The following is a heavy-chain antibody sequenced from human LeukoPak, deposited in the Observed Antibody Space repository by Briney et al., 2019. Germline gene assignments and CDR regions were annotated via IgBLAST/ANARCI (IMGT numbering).Heavy chain of an antibody. Sequence: SETLSLTCAVYGGSFSGYYWSWIRQPPGKGLEWIGEINHSGSTNYNPSLKSRVTISVDTSKNQFSLKLSSVTAADTAVYYCAMIDGYNQAYCYWGQGTLVTVSS. CDR2: INHSGST. CDR3: AMIDGYNQAYCY. CDR1: GGSFSGYY. D-gene: IGHD5-24*01. J-gene: IGHJ4*02. V-gene: IGHV4-34*01.